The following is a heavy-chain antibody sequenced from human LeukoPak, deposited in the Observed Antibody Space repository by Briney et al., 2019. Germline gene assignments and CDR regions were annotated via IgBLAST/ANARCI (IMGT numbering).Heavy chain of an antibody. CDR3: AKDYASQWAFDI. Sequence: SETLSLTCAVYGGSFSGYYWSWIRQPPGKGLEWIGEINHSGSTNYNPSLKSRVTISVDTSKNQFSLKLSSVTAADTAVYYCAKDYASQWAFDIWGQGTMVTVSS. D-gene: IGHD3-16*01. CDR2: INHSGST. V-gene: IGHV4-34*01. CDR1: GGSFSGYY. J-gene: IGHJ3*02.